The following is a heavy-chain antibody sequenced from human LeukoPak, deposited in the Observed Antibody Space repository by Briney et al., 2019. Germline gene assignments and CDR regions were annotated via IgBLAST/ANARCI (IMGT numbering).Heavy chain of an antibody. CDR2: IYHSGST. D-gene: IGHD3-16*01. CDR3: ARYDSSGHYFDY. Sequence: SETLSLTCTVSGGSISSGGYYWSWIRQPPGKGLEWIGYIYHSGSTYYNPSLKSRVTISVDRSKNQFSLKLSSVTAADTAVYYCARYDSSGHYFDYWGQGTLVTVSS. V-gene: IGHV4-30-2*01. CDR1: GGSISSGGYY. J-gene: IGHJ4*02.